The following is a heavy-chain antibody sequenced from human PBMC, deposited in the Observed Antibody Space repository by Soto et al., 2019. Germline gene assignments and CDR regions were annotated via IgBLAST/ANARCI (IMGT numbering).Heavy chain of an antibody. D-gene: IGHD5-18*01. CDR3: ARDPSSFEYSYGDY. Sequence: ESGGGVVQPGRSLRLSCAASGFTFSSYGMHWVRQAPGKGLEWVAVIWYDGSNKYYADSVKGRFTISRDNSKNTLYLQMNSLRAEDTAVYYCARDPSSFEYSYGDYCGQGTLVTVSS. V-gene: IGHV3-33*01. CDR2: IWYDGSNK. J-gene: IGHJ4*02. CDR1: GFTFSSYG.